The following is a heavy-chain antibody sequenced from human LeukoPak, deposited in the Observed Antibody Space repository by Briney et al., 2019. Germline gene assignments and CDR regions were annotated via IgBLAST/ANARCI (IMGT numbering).Heavy chain of an antibody. D-gene: IGHD2-2*01. CDR3: ARPASQFYYYHMDV. CDR2: IGGNGGST. J-gene: IGHJ6*02. Sequence: GGSLRLSCAASGFTFSSYAMSWVRQAPGKGLEWVSGIGGNGGSTYYADSAKGRFTISRDNSKNTLYLLMDSLRADDTAVYYCARPASQFYYYHMDVWGQGATVTVSS. V-gene: IGHV3-23*01. CDR1: GFTFSSYA.